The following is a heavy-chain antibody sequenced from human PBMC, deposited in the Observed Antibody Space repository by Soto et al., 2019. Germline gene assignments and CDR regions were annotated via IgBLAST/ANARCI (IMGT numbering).Heavy chain of an antibody. CDR1: GGSFSGYY. J-gene: IGHJ5*02. CDR2: INHSGST. D-gene: IGHD6-6*01. CDR3: ARGRRSIAARPSWFDP. Sequence: QVQLQQWGAGLLKPSETLSLTCAVYGGSFSGYYWSWIRQPPGKGLEWIGEINHSGSTNYNPSLKSRVTISVDTSKNQFSLKLSSVTAADTAVYYCARGRRSIAARPSWFDPWGQGTLVTVSS. V-gene: IGHV4-34*01.